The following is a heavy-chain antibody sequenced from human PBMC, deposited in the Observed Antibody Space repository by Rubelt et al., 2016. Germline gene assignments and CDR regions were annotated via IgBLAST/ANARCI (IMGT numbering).Heavy chain of an antibody. CDR3: ARDPLPVRGVIMTPTH. CDR1: GYTFTSYG. CDR2: LSAYTGNT. J-gene: IGHJ4*02. V-gene: IGHV1-18*01. D-gene: IGHD3-10*01. Sequence: QVQLVQSGAEVKKPGASVKVSCKASGYTFTSYGISWVRQAPGQGLEWMGWLSAYTGNTNYAQKLQGRGTMTTDTSTGTAYMGLRSLRSDDTAVYYWARDPLPVRGVIMTPTHWGQGTLVTVSS.